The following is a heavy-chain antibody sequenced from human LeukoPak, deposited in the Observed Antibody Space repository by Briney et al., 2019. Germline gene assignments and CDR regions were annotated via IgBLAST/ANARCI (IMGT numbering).Heavy chain of an antibody. D-gene: IGHD3-9*01. CDR2: INHSGST. CDR3: ARHGNDILTGSLDY. V-gene: IGHV4-34*01. Sequence: SETLSLTCAVYGGSFSGYYWSWIRQPPGKGLEWIGEINHSGSTNYNPSLKGRVTISVDTSKNQFSLKLSSVTAADTAVYYCARHGNDILTGSLDYWGQGTLVTVSS. J-gene: IGHJ4*02. CDR1: GGSFSGYY.